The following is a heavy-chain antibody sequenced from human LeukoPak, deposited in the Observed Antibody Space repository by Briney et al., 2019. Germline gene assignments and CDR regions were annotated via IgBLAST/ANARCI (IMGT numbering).Heavy chain of an antibody. V-gene: IGHV3-23*01. J-gene: IGHJ4*02. D-gene: IGHD1-26*01. CDR3: AKDIVGDWSTYYFDY. Sequence: GGSLRLSCAASGFSFRDFAMSWVRQAPGKGPEWVSSIRASDGTTYYADSVKGRFTISRDNSKNTLYLQMKSLRAEDTAVYYCAKDIVGDWSTYYFDYWGQGTLVTVSS. CDR1: GFSFRDFA. CDR2: IRASDGTT.